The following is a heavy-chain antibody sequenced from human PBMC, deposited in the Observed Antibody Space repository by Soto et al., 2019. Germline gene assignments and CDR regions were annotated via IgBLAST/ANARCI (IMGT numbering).Heavy chain of an antibody. CDR1: GYTFTSYG. J-gene: IGHJ4*02. V-gene: IGHV1-18*01. D-gene: IGHD3-10*01. CDR2: ISAYNGNT. Sequence: GASVKVSCKASGYTFTSYGISWVRQAPGQGLEWMGWISAYNGNTNYAQKLQGRVTMTTDTSTSTAYMELRSLRSDDTAVYYCARDQNYYGSGSYSGPTFVSWGQGTLVTVSS. CDR3: ARDQNYYGSGSYSGPTFVS.